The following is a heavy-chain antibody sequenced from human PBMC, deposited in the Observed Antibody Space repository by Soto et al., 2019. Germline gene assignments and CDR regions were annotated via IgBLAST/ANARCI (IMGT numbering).Heavy chain of an antibody. CDR1: GFTFSSYA. V-gene: IGHV3-23*01. Sequence: EVQLLESGGGLVQPGGSLRLSCAASGFTFSSYAMSWVRQAPGKGLEWVSAISGSGGNTYYADSVKGRFTISRDNSKNTLYLQMNSLRAEDTAVYYCAKSRADYYGSGSYCYDYWGQGTLATVSS. D-gene: IGHD3-10*01. J-gene: IGHJ4*02. CDR3: AKSRADYYGSGSYCYDY. CDR2: ISGSGGNT.